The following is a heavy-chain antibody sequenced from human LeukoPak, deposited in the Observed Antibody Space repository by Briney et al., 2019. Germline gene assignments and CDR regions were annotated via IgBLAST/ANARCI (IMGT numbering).Heavy chain of an antibody. CDR1: GGSVSSTNW. CDR3: AKEGGFYRPLDY. V-gene: IGHV4-4*02. CDR2: VHLDGRT. Sequence: PSETLSLTCGVSGGSVSSTNWWTWIRQPPGKGLERTGEVHLDGRTNFNLCLESRLTMSVDLPKNHVSLKLTSVTAADTDVYYCAKEGGFYRPLDYSGQGTLVTVSS. D-gene: IGHD6-25*01. J-gene: IGHJ4*02.